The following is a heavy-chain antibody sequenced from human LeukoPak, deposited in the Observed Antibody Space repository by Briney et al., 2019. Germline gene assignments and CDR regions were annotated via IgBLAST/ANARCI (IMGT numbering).Heavy chain of an antibody. CDR2: IYSSGST. J-gene: IGHJ2*01. CDR1: GGSISSGGYY. Sequence: SETLSLTCTVSGGSISSGGYYWSWIRQPAGKGLEWIGRIYSSGSTNYNPSLKSRVTMSVDTPKNQFSLKVSSVTAADTAVYYCAREETGGWYFDLWGRGTLVTVSS. V-gene: IGHV4-61*02. CDR3: AREETGGWYFDL. D-gene: IGHD3-9*01.